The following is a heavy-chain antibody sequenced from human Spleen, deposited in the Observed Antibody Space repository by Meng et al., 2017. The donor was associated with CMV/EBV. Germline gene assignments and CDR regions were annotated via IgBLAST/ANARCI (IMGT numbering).Heavy chain of an antibody. CDR3: ARDKTFDY. Sequence: SLTCPVSGGSISSGDSYWSWIRRPPGKGLEWIGYIYYSGSTYYNPSLKSRVTISVDTSKNQFSLKLSSVTAADTAVYYCARDKTFDYWGQGTLVTVSS. J-gene: IGHJ4*02. V-gene: IGHV4-30-4*08. CDR1: GGSISSGDSY. CDR2: IYYSGST.